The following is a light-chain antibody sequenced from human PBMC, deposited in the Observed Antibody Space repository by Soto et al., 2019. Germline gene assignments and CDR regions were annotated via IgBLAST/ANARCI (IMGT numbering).Light chain of an antibody. V-gene: IGKV1-5*01. J-gene: IGKJ5*01. Sequence: DIEMTQSPSTLAASVGDRVTITCRASQSISSWLAWYQQKPGKAPKLLIYDASSLESGVPSRFGGSGSGTDFTFTISSLQPEDFATYYCQQYDNLPITFGQGTRLEIK. CDR3: QQYDNLPIT. CDR1: QSISSW. CDR2: DAS.